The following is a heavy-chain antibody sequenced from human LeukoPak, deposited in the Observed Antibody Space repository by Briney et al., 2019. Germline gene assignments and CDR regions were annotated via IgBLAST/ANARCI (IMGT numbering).Heavy chain of an antibody. CDR1: GGSISSDGSY. CDR3: AREGLTGGTTVTRLGYFGY. J-gene: IGHJ4*02. Sequence: SETLSLTCTVSGGSISSDGSYWSWIRQPAGNVLEWIGRIYTSGSTNYSPSLKNRVTISVDTSKNQFSLQLNSVTPDDTAVYYCAREGLTGGTTVTRLGYFGYWGQGTLVTVSS. D-gene: IGHD4-17*01. CDR2: IYTSGST. V-gene: IGHV4-61*02.